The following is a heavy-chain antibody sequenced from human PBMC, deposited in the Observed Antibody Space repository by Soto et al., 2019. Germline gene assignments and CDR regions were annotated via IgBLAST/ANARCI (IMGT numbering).Heavy chain of an antibody. J-gene: IGHJ6*02. CDR2: IHYSGNT. CDR3: ARARVPYSSTWYRYDYYGMDI. Sequence: PSETLSLTCTVSGDSISSSSYYWSWIRQHPGKGLEWIGYIHYSGNTRYNPSLKSRLTISVDTSKNQFSLMLSSLTAADTAVYFCARARVPYSSTWYRYDYYGMDIWGQVTTVTVSS. D-gene: IGHD6-13*01. V-gene: IGHV4-31*03. CDR1: GDSISSSSYY.